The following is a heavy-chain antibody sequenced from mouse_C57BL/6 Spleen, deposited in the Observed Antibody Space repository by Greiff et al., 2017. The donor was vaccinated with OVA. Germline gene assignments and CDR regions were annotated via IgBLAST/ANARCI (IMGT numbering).Heavy chain of an antibody. CDR1: GFNIKDYY. CDR3: ASGGTVVATGDYFDY. CDR2: IDPEDGET. Sequence: VQLQQSGAELVKPGASVKLSCTASGFNIKDYYMHWVKQRTEQGLEWIGRIDPEDGETKYAPKFQRKATITADTSSNTAYLQLSSLTSEDTAVYYCASGGTVVATGDYFDYWGQGTTLTVSS. J-gene: IGHJ2*01. D-gene: IGHD1-1*01. V-gene: IGHV14-2*01.